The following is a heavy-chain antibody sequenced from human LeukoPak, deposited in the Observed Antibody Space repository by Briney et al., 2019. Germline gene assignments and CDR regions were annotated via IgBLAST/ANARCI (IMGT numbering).Heavy chain of an antibody. J-gene: IGHJ4*02. Sequence: GASVKVSCKASEYTFTSYDINWVRQATGQGLEWMGWMNPNSGNTGYAQKFQGRVTITRNTSISTAYMELSSLRSEDTAVYYCARGVDVAEICFDYWGQGTLVTVSS. CDR1: EYTFTSYD. D-gene: IGHD6-13*01. CDR3: ARGVDVAEICFDY. V-gene: IGHV1-8*01. CDR2: MNPNSGNT.